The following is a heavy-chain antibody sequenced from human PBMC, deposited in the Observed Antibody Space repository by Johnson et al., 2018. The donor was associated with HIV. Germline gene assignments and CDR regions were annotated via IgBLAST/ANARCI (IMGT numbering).Heavy chain of an antibody. Sequence: MLLVESGGGLVQPGGSLRLSCAASGFTVSSNYMSWVRQAPGKGLEWVSVIYSGGSTYYADSVKGRFTISRDNSKNTLYLHMNSLRAEDTAVYYCASSPMWYSRPGYAFDMWGQETLVTGYS. CDR1: GFTVSSNY. V-gene: IGHV3-66*02. J-gene: IGHJ3*02. CDR2: IYSGGST. D-gene: IGHD6-13*01. CDR3: ASSPMWYSRPGYAFDM.